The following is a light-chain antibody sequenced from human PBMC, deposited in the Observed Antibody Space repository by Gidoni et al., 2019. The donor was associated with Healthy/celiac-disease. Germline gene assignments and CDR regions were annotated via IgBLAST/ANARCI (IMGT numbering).Light chain of an antibody. V-gene: IGKV3-11*01. J-gene: IGKJ3*01. Sequence: ELVLTQSPATLSLSPGERATLSCRASQSVSSYLAWYQQKPGQAPRLLIYDASNRATGIPARFSGSGSGTDFTLTISSLEPEDFAVYYCQQRRTFGPGTKVDI. CDR2: DAS. CDR3: QQRRT. CDR1: QSVSSY.